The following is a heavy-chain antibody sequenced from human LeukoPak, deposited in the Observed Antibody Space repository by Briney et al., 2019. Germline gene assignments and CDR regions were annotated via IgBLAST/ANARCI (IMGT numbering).Heavy chain of an antibody. CDR3: ARDCYDFWSGYYTSAGNWFDP. CDR2: IIPIFGTA. Sequence: SVKVSCKASGGTFSSYAISWVRQAPGQGLEWMGRIIPIFGTANYAQKFQGRVTITADKSTSTAYMELSSLRSEDTAVYYCARDCYDFWSGYYTSAGNWFDPWGQGTLVTVSP. CDR1: GGTFSSYA. D-gene: IGHD3-3*01. V-gene: IGHV1-69*06. J-gene: IGHJ5*02.